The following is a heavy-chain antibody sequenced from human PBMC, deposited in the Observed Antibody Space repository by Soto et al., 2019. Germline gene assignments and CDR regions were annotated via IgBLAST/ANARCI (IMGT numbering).Heavy chain of an antibody. CDR3: AHTSSYPGIAVAGTSDFDY. D-gene: IGHD6-19*01. CDR1: GFSLSTSGVG. J-gene: IGHJ4*02. CDR2: IYWDDDK. Sequence: SGPTLVKPTQTLTLTCTFSGFSLSTSGVGVGWIRQPPGKALEWLAFIYWDDDKRYSPSLKSRLTITKDTSKNQVVLTMTNMDPVDTATYYCAHTSSYPGIAVAGTSDFDYWGQGTLVTVSS. V-gene: IGHV2-5*02.